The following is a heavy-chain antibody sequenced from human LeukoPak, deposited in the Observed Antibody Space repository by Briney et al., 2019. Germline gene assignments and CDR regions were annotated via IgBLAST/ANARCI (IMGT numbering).Heavy chain of an antibody. CDR3: ARGLSGYDYIVDY. Sequence: RPSETLSLTCTVSGGSISSYYWSWIRQPPGKGLEWIGYISYSGSTNYNPSLKSRVTISVDTSKNQFSLKLSSVTAADTAVYYCARGLSGYDYIVDYWGQGTLVTVSS. J-gene: IGHJ4*02. CDR1: GGSISSYY. V-gene: IGHV4-59*01. D-gene: IGHD5-12*01. CDR2: ISYSGST.